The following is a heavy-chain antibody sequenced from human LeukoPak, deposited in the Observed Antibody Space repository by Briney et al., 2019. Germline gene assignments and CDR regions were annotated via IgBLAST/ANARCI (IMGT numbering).Heavy chain of an antibody. CDR3: ARGMVRIGAFDI. D-gene: IGHD3-10*01. Sequence: ASVKVSCKASGYIFTGYYMHWVRQAPGQGLEWMGWINPNSGDTNYAQKFQGRVTMTRDTSISTAYMELSRLRSDDTAVYYCARGMVRIGAFDIWGQGTMVTVSS. CDR1: GYIFTGYY. J-gene: IGHJ3*02. V-gene: IGHV1-2*02. CDR2: INPNSGDT.